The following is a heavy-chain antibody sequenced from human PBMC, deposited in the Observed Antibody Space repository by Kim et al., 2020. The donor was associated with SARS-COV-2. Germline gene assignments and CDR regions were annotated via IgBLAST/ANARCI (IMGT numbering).Heavy chain of an antibody. V-gene: IGHV3-30*04. CDR1: GFTFRGYV. J-gene: IGHJ3*02. CDR3: AKERWYYYYSRGPQRSPRGDAFAI. Sequence: GGSLRLSCAASGFTFRGYVMHWVRQAPGKGLGWVSVISYDGRNKYYADSVKGRFTISRDNSKNTLYLQMNSLRAEDTAVYYCAKERWYYYYSRGPQRSPRGDAFAIWGQGTIVTVSS. CDR2: ISYDGRNK. D-gene: IGHD3-22*01.